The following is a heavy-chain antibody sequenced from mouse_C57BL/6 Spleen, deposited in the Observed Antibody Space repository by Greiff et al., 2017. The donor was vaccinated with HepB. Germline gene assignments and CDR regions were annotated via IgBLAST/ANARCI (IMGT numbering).Heavy chain of an antibody. CDR3: ASSGNYPWFAY. J-gene: IGHJ3*01. V-gene: IGHV2-6*01. CDR1: GFSLTSYG. CDR2: IWGVGST. D-gene: IGHD2-1*01. Sequence: VKLVESGPGLVAPSQSLSITCTVSGFSLTSYGVDWVRQSPGKGLEWLGVIWGVGSTNYNSALKSRLSISKDNSKSQVFLKMNSLQTDDTAMYYYASSGNYPWFAYWGQGTLVTVSA.